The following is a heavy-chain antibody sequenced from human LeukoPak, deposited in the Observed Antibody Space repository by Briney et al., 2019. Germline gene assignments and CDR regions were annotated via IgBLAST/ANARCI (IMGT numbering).Heavy chain of an antibody. V-gene: IGHV4-59*01. D-gene: IGHD3-10*01. Sequence: PSETLSLTCTVPGGSISSYYWSWIRQPPGKGLEWLGYIYYSGSTNYNPSLKSRVTISVDTSKNQFSLKLSSVTAADTAVYYCARAQIYGSGSYDAYWGQGTLVTVSS. CDR3: ARAQIYGSGSYDAY. CDR1: GGSISSYY. J-gene: IGHJ4*02. CDR2: IYYSGST.